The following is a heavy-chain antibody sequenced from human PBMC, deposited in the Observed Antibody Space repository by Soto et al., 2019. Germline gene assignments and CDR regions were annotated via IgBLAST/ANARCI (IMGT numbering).Heavy chain of an antibody. Sequence: GGSLRLSCAASGFTFSSYGMHWVRQAPGKGLEWVAVISYDGSNKYYADSVKGRFTISRGNSKNTLYLQMNSLRAEDTAVYYCARSTFGALNYYDSSEPFDYCGQGTLVTVSS. D-gene: IGHD3-22*01. CDR3: ARSTFGALNYYDSSEPFDY. J-gene: IGHJ4*02. CDR1: GFTFSSYG. CDR2: ISYDGSNK. V-gene: IGHV3-30*03.